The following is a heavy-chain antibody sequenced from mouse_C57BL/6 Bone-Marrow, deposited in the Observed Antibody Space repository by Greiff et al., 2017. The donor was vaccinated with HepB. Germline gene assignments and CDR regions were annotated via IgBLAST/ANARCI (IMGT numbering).Heavy chain of an antibody. CDR3: ARDAWGNYVGPWFAY. D-gene: IGHD2-1*01. J-gene: IGHJ3*01. V-gene: IGHV7-1*01. CDR2: SRNKANDYTT. CDR1: GFTFSDFY. Sequence: EVQGVESGGGLVQSGRSLRLSCATSGFTFSDFYMEWVRQAPGKGLEWIAASRNKANDYTTEYSASVKGRFIVSRDTSQSILYLQMNALRAEDTAIYYCARDAWGNYVGPWFAYWGQGTLVTVSA.